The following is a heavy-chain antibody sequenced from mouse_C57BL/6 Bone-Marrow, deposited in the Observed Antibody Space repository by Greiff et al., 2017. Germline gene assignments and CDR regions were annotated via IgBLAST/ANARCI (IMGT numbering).Heavy chain of an antibody. Sequence: QVQLQQPGAELVKPGASVKVSCKASGYTFTSYWMHWVKQRPGKGLEWIGRIHPCDSDTNYNHKFKGKATLTVDKSSSTAYMQLSSLTSEDSAVYYCAPSIYYYCTGFAYWGQGTLVTVSA. CDR3: APSIYYYCTGFAY. V-gene: IGHV1-74*01. CDR1: GYTFTSYW. CDR2: IHPCDSDT. D-gene: IGHD1-1*01. J-gene: IGHJ3*01.